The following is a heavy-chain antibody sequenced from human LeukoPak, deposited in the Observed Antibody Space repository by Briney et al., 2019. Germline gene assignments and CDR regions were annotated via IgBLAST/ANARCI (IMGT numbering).Heavy chain of an antibody. CDR3: SRTEGYYYYMDI. V-gene: IGHV4-4*07. J-gene: IGHJ6*03. Sequence: SETLSLSCAVSGVSLSSYYWSWIRQPAGKGLEWIGRIYTSVRTNYNPSLKSRVTMSLHTSKNQFSLRLSSVTAADPAGYYCSRTEGYYYYMDIWGKETKVTVSS. CDR1: GVSLSSYY. CDR2: IYTSVRT.